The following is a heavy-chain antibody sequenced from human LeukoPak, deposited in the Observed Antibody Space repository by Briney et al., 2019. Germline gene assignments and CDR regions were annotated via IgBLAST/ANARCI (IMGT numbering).Heavy chain of an antibody. V-gene: IGHV4-4*02. CDR2: IYHSGST. Sequence: SGTLSLTCAVSGGSISSSNWWSWVRQPPGKGLEWIGEIYHSGSTNYNPSLKSRVTISVDKSKNQFSLKLSSVTAADTAVYYCARDVTDYSYGLPWYGMDVWGQGTTVTVSS. D-gene: IGHD5-18*01. CDR1: GGSISSSNW. CDR3: ARDVTDYSYGLPWYGMDV. J-gene: IGHJ6*02.